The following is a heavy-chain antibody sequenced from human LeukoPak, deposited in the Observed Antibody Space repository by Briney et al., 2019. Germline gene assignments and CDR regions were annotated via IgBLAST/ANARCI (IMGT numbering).Heavy chain of an antibody. CDR1: GFTFSSYW. CDR2: INSDGSST. J-gene: IGHJ4*02. Sequence: GGSLRLSCAASGFTFSSYWMHWVRQAPGKGLVWVSRINSDGSSTSYADPVKGRFTISRDNAKNTLYLQMNSLRAEDTAAYYCARALTTVTDFDYWGQGTLVTVSS. V-gene: IGHV3-74*01. CDR3: ARALTTVTDFDY. D-gene: IGHD4-11*01.